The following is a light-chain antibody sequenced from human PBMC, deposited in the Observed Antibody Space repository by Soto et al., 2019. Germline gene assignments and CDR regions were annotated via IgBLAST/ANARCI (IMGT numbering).Light chain of an antibody. CDR3: SASSRGATHVV. Sequence: SVLTQPASGSVSPAQSITISCTGTSSDIGGLYNYVSWYQQHPGKAPKLLIYDVNDRPSGVSDRFSGSKSGNTASLTISGLQAEDEADYFCSASSRGATHVVFGGGTKVTVL. CDR2: DVN. CDR1: SSDIGGLYNY. V-gene: IGLV2-14*03. J-gene: IGLJ2*01.